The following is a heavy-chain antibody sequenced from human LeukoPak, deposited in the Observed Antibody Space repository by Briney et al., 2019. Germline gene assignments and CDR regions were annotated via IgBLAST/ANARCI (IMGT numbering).Heavy chain of an antibody. V-gene: IGHV3-74*03. CDR3: TRAGYSSGFDS. CDR1: GFTFSGYW. CDR2: INSDGYSI. J-gene: IGHJ5*01. D-gene: IGHD6-19*01. Sequence: GGSLRLSCAASGFTFSGYWMHWVRQAPGKGLVWVSRINSDGYSITYADSVKGRFTISRDNVKNTLYLQMNSLIAEDTAVYFCTRAGYSSGFDSWGQGTLVTVSS.